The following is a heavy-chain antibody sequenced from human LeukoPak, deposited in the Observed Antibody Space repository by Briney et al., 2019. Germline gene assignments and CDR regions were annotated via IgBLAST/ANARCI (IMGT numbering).Heavy chain of an antibody. CDR3: ATEGTYSSGWYDY. D-gene: IGHD6-19*01. CDR2: AHHRGST. CDR1: GGAFSSGSYY. J-gene: IGHJ4*02. Sequence: SSETLSLTCTASGGAFSSGSYYWSWIRQLPGKGLEWIGYAHHRGSTNYNPSLKSRVTISVDTSKNQFSLKLNSVTAADTAVYYCATEGTYSSGWYDYWGQGTLVTVSS. V-gene: IGHV4-61*01.